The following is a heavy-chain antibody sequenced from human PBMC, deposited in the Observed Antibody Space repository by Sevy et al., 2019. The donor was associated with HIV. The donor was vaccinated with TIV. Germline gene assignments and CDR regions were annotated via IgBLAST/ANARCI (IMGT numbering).Heavy chain of an antibody. V-gene: IGHV3-30*18. D-gene: IGHD6-13*01. CDR1: GFTFSSYG. CDR2: ISYDGSNK. CDR3: AKDPILVEGYSSPSWFYFDY. Sequence: GGSLRLSCGASGFTFSSYGMHWVRQAPGKGLEWVAVISYDGSNKYYADSVKGRFTISRDNSKNTLYLQMNSLRAEDTAVYYCAKDPILVEGYSSPSWFYFDYWGQGTLVTVSS. J-gene: IGHJ4*02.